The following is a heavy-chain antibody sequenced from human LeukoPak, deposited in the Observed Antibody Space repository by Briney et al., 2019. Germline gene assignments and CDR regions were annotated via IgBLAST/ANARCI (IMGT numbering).Heavy chain of an antibody. Sequence: SVKVSCKASGGTFSSYATSWVRQAPGQGLEWMGGIIPIFGTANYAQKFQGRVTITADESTSTAYMELSSLRSEDTAVYYCARAPKSGYYGYYGMDVWGQGTTVTVSS. D-gene: IGHD3-3*01. CDR1: GGTFSSYA. CDR3: ARAPKSGYYGYYGMDV. J-gene: IGHJ6*02. CDR2: IIPIFGTA. V-gene: IGHV1-69*13.